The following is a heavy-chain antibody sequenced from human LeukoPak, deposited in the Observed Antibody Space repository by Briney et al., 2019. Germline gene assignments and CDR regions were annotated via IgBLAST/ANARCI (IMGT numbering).Heavy chain of an antibody. CDR3: AKDGGIYDFPFDS. V-gene: IGHV3-7*01. CDR2: IKQDGSEK. Sequence: PSETLSLTCTVSGVSISSGGYYWSWIRQAPGKGLEWVANIKQDGSEKYYVDSVKGRFTISRDNAKNSLYLQMNSLRAEDTAVYYCAKDGGIYDFPFDSWGQGTLVTVSS. CDR1: GVSISSGGYY. D-gene: IGHD3-3*01. J-gene: IGHJ5*01.